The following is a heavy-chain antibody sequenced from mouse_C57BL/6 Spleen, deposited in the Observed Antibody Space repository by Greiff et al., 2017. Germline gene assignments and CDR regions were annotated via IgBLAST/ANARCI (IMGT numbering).Heavy chain of an antibody. Sequence: QVQLQQPGAELVKPGASVKLSCKASGYTFTSYWMHWVKQRPGRVLEWIGRIEPNSGGTKDNEKFKSKATLTVDKPASTAYMQHSSLPSEYSAVYYCARIYDGYDGVYNAMDYWGQGTSVTVSS. CDR3: ARIYDGYDGVYNAMDY. CDR1: GYTFTSYW. V-gene: IGHV1-72*01. J-gene: IGHJ4*01. D-gene: IGHD2-2*01. CDR2: IEPNSGGT.